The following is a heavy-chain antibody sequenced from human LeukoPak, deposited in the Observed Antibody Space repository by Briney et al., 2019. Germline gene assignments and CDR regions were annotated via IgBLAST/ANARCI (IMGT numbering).Heavy chain of an antibody. CDR1: GGSFSGYY. V-gene: IGHV4-34*01. J-gene: IGHJ4*02. CDR3: ARSRDGYNFDC. D-gene: IGHD5-24*01. CDR2: INQSGST. Sequence: PSETLSLTCAVYGGSFSGYYWNWIRQPPGKGLEWIGEINQSGSTNYNPSLKSRVTISFDTSKNQFSLKLSSLTAADTAVYYCARSRDGYNFDCWGQGALVTVSS.